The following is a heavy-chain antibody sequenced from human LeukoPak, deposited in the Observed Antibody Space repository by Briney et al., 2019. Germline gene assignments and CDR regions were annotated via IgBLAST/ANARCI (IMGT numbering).Heavy chain of an antibody. CDR1: GFTFSSYA. V-gene: IGHV3-30-3*01. CDR2: ISYDGSNK. Sequence: PGGSLRLSCAASGFTFSSYAMHWVRQAPGKGLEWVAVISYDGSNKYYADSVKGRFTISRDNSKNTLYLQMNSLRAEDTAVYYCARDLFHYGSGSNIDYRGQGTLVTVSS. D-gene: IGHD3-10*01. J-gene: IGHJ4*02. CDR3: ARDLFHYGSGSNIDY.